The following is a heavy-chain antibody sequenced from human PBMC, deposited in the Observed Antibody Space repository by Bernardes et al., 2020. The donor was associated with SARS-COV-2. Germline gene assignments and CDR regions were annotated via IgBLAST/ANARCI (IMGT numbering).Heavy chain of an antibody. J-gene: IGHJ6*02. CDR2: VNSDGSRI. D-gene: IGHD5-12*01. CDR1: GFTVSVYW. V-gene: IGHV3-74*03. Sequence: GGSLRLSCAASGFTVSVYWMHWVRQAPGKGLVWVARVNSDGSRITYADSVKGRFTISRDNAKNTLYLQMNSLRAEDTAVYYCAREEGYVLGLSYHYYGMDVWGQGTTVTVCS. CDR3: AREEGYVLGLSYHYYGMDV.